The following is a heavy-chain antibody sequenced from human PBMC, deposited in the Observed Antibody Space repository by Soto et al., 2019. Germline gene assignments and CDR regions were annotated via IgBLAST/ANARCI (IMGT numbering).Heavy chain of an antibody. CDR3: ASPLYGGKWLIIDY. Sequence: GGSLRLSCAASGFTFSDYYMSWIRQAPGKGLEWVSYISSSSSYTNYADSVKGRFTISRDNAKNSLYLQMNSLRAEDTAVYYCASPLYGGKWLIIDYWGQGTLVTVSS. CDR1: GFTFSDYY. V-gene: IGHV3-11*06. D-gene: IGHD3-22*01. J-gene: IGHJ4*02. CDR2: ISSSSSYT.